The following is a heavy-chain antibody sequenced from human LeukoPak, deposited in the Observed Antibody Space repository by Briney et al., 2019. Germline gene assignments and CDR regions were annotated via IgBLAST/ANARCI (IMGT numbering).Heavy chain of an antibody. J-gene: IGHJ5*02. V-gene: IGHV4-30-4*01. Sequence: SQTLSLTCTVSGGSISSGDYYWSWIRQPPGKGLEWIGYIYCSGSTYYNPSLKSRVTISVDTSKNQFSLRLSSVTAADTAVYYCARDRWRCSGGSCPNWFDPWGQGTLVTVSS. CDR2: IYCSGST. D-gene: IGHD2-15*01. CDR1: GGSISSGDYY. CDR3: ARDRWRCSGGSCPNWFDP.